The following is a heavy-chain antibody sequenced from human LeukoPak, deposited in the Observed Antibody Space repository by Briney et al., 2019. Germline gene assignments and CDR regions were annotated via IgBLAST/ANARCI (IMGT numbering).Heavy chain of an antibody. J-gene: IGHJ4*02. CDR3: ARAPVAGEGYFDY. D-gene: IGHD6-19*01. CDR2: INSSSSYI. Sequence: GGSLRLSCAASGFTFSSYSMNWVRQAPGKGLEWVSSINSSSSYIYYADSVKGRFTISRDNAKNSLYLQMNSLRAEDTAVYYCARAPVAGEGYFDYWGQGTLVTVSS. CDR1: GFTFSSYS. V-gene: IGHV3-21*01.